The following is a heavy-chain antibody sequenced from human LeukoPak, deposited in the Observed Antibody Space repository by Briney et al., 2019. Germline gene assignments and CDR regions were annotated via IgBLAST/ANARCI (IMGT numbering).Heavy chain of an antibody. CDR1: GYTFTSYH. Sequence: ASVKVSCKASGYTFTSYHMHWVRQAPGQGLEWMGIINPSGGSTTYAQKFQGRVTMTRDMSTRTLYMELSSLRSEDTAFYYCARVGDYSPRGWFDPWGQGTLVTVSS. V-gene: IGHV1-46*01. D-gene: IGHD4-11*01. CDR2: INPSGGST. J-gene: IGHJ5*02. CDR3: ARVGDYSPRGWFDP.